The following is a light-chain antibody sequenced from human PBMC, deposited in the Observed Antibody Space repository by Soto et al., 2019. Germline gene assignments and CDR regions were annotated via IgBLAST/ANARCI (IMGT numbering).Light chain of an antibody. J-gene: IGKJ2*01. CDR1: QSVDTRY. Sequence: EIVLTQSPGTLSLSPGERATLSCWASQSVDTRYLAWYQQRRGQAPRLLIYAASRRATGIPDRFSGSGSGTHFTLTISRLEPEDSAVYYCQQYVNSVYTFGQGTKLELK. CDR2: AAS. V-gene: IGKV3-20*01. CDR3: QQYVNSVYT.